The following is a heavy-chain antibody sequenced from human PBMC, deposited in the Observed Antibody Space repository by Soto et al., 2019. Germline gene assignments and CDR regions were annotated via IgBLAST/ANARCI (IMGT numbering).Heavy chain of an antibody. V-gene: IGHV3-23*01. Sequence: GWSLRLSCAASGFTFSSYAMSWVRQAPGKGLEWVSAISGSGGSTYYADSVKGRFTISRDNSKNTLYLQMNSLRAEDTAVYYCAKPADIVVVPASRYGATPPDYWGQGTLVTVSS. CDR1: GFTFSSYA. CDR2: ISGSGGST. CDR3: AKPADIVVVPASRYGATPPDY. D-gene: IGHD2-2*01. J-gene: IGHJ4*02.